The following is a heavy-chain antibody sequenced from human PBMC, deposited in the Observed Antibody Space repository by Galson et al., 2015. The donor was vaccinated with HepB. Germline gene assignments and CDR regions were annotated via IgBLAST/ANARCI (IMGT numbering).Heavy chain of an antibody. CDR3: ARRGPGSAYNGYVPHYSHYGMGV. CDR2: IYYSGNI. Sequence: SETLSLTCTVSGGSMRSYYWSWIRQSPGKGLEWIGDIYYSGNINYNPSLKSRVTFSVDTSKSQFSLKLSSVTAADTAVYYCARRGPGSAYNGYVPHYSHYGMGVWGQGTTVTVSS. V-gene: IGHV4-59*08. D-gene: IGHD5-12*01. CDR1: GGSMRSYY. J-gene: IGHJ6*02.